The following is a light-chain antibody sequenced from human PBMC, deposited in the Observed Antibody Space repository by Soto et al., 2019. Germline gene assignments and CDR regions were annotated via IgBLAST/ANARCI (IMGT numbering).Light chain of an antibody. Sequence: EIVLTQSPATLSLSPGERATLSCRASQSVSSYLAWYQQKPGQAPRLLIYDASNRTTGIPARFSGSGSGTDFTLTISSLEPEDFAVYYCQQRSNRPNLTFGGGTKVEIK. CDR1: QSVSSY. J-gene: IGKJ4*01. CDR3: QQRSNRPNLT. CDR2: DAS. V-gene: IGKV3-11*01.